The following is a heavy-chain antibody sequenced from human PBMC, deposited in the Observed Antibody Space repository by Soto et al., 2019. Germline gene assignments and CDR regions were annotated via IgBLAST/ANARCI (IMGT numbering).Heavy chain of an antibody. J-gene: IGHJ4*02. CDR1: GYDFNTNW. V-gene: IGHV5-51*01. CDR3: ARLPRACNKTSCYYADH. CDR2: MYPGDSDT. D-gene: IGHD3-3*01. Sequence: PGESLKISCRGSGYDFNTNWFGWVRQLPGRGLEWVGIMYPGDSDTRYNPSLQGHVTLSVDVTVSTAFLQWRSLETSDTGMYFCARLPRACNKTSCYYADHWGQGPRSPSPQ.